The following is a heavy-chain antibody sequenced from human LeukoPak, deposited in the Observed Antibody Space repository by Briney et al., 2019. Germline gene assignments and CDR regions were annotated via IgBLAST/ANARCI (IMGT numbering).Heavy chain of an antibody. D-gene: IGHD5-18*01. V-gene: IGHV3-9*01. CDR3: ARGRYNYGYIYDY. Sequence: GGSLRLSCAVSGFTFDDYAMHWVRHVPGQGLEWASGINWNSDSIGDADSVKGRFTTSRDNAKNSLYLQMNSLRAKDTAVYYCARGRYNYGYIYDYWGQGTLVTVSS. J-gene: IGHJ4*02. CDR2: INWNSDSI. CDR1: GFTFDDYA.